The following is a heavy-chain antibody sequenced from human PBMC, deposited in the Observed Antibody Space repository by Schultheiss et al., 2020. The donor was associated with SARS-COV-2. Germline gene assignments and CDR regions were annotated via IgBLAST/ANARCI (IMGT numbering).Heavy chain of an antibody. J-gene: IGHJ6*02. CDR1: GGTFSSYA. Sequence: GESLKISCKASGGTFSSYAISWVRQAPGQGLEWMGIINPSGGSTSYAQKFQGRVTMTRDTSTSTVYMELSSLRSEDTAVYYCARDRPDPHGMDVWGQGTTVTVSS. CDR2: INPSGGST. V-gene: IGHV1-46*01. CDR3: ARDRPDPHGMDV. D-gene: IGHD6-6*01.